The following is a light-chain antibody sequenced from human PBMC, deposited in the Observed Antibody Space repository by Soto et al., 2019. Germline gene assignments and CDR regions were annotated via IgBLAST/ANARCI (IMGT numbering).Light chain of an antibody. CDR1: TSDIGAYNY. CDR3: SSFAGTYSFV. Sequence: QSVLTQPPSASGTTGQSVTISCTGTTSDIGAYNYVSWYQQRPGKAPKLIIYEVTRRPSGVPDRIFGSKSYTTASLTVSGLQDEDEADYYCSSFAGTYSFVFGTGTKVTV. V-gene: IGLV2-8*01. CDR2: EVT. J-gene: IGLJ1*01.